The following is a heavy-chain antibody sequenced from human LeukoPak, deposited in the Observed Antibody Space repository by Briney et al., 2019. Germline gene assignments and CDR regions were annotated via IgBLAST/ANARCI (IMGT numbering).Heavy chain of an antibody. V-gene: IGHV4-39*01. CDR1: GGSISSSSYY. CDR3: ARSSIVEVLAAIYYYMDV. J-gene: IGHJ6*03. CDR2: IYYSGST. D-gene: IGHD2-2*01. Sequence: PSETLSLTCTVSGGSISSSSYYWGWIRQPPGKGLEWIGSIYYSGSTYYNPSLKSRVTISVDTSKNQFSLKLSSVTAADTAVYYCARSSIVEVLAAIYYYMDVWGKGTTVTVSS.